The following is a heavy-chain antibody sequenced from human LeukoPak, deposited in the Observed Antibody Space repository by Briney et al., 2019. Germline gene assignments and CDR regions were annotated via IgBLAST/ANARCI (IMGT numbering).Heavy chain of an antibody. D-gene: IGHD6-19*01. CDR3: AREGVRSIAVAGDY. Sequence: PSETLSLTCTVSGGSISSSSYYWGWIRQPPGKGLEWIGSIYYSGSTYYNPSLKSRVTISVDTSKNQFSLKLSSVTAADTAVYYCAREGVRSIAVAGDYWGQGTLVTVSS. V-gene: IGHV4-39*02. CDR1: GGSISSSSYY. CDR2: IYYSGST. J-gene: IGHJ4*02.